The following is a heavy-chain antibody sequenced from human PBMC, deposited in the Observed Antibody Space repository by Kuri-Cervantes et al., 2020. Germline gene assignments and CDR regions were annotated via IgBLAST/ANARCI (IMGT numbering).Heavy chain of an antibody. V-gene: IGHV4-34*01. Sequence: SQTLSLTCAVYGGSFSGYYWSWIRQPPGKGLEWIGEINHSGSTTYNPSLKSRVTISVDTSKNQFSLKLSSVTAADTAVYYCAGHRLTTVYDAFDIWGQGTMVTVSS. D-gene: IGHD4-11*01. CDR3: AGHRLTTVYDAFDI. CDR2: INHSGST. J-gene: IGHJ3*02. CDR1: GGSFSGYY.